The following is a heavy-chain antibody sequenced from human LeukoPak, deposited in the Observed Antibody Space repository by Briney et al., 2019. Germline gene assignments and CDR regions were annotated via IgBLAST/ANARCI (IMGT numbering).Heavy chain of an antibody. D-gene: IGHD2-2*01. CDR2: IYTRGST. Sequence: PSETLSLTCTVSGGSINNYYWSWIRQPAGKGLEWIGRIYTRGSTNYNPSLKSRVTMSVDTSKNQFSLKLSSVTAADTAVYYCARGRYCSANICSGGDAFDIWGQGTMVSVSS. J-gene: IGHJ3*02. V-gene: IGHV4-4*07. CDR3: ARGRYCSANICSGGDAFDI. CDR1: GGSINNYY.